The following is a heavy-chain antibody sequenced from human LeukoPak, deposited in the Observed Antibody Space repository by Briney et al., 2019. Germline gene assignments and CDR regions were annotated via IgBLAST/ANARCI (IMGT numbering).Heavy chain of an antibody. CDR2: IIPIFGTA. Sequence: VASVKVSCKASGGTFSSYAISWVRQAPGQGLEWMGGIIPIFGTANYAQKFQGRVTITTDESTSTAYMELSSLRSEDTAVYYCARGGQQQLVLNWFDPWGQGTLVTVSS. CDR3: ARGGQQQLVLNWFDP. J-gene: IGHJ5*02. D-gene: IGHD6-13*01. V-gene: IGHV1-69*05. CDR1: GGTFSSYA.